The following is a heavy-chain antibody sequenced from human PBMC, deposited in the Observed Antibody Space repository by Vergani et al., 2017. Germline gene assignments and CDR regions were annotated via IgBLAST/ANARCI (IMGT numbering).Heavy chain of an antibody. CDR3: AKHFRGWGIDY. J-gene: IGHJ4*02. CDR2: IQFDGSNQ. D-gene: IGHD3-16*01. Sequence: QVQLVESGGGVVQRGGSLRLSCATSGFTLSNYDMQCIRQGPGKGLEFVACIQFDGSNQYYADSVKGRFTLSRDFSKNTLSLQMNSLRTDDTATYYCAKHFRGWGIDYWGQGTQVIVSS. CDR1: GFTLSNYD. V-gene: IGHV3-30*02.